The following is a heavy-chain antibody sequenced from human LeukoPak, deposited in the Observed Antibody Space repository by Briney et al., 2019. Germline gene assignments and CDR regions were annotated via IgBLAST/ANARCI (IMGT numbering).Heavy chain of an antibody. CDR2: ISSSSSTI. J-gene: IGHJ4*02. CDR1: GFTFNRCW. D-gene: IGHD2-15*01. Sequence: GGSLRLSCVVSGFTFNRCWMNWVRQAPGKGLEWVSYISSSSSTIYYADSVKGRFTISRDNAKNSLYLQMNSLRAEDTAVYYCARDLYCSGGSCYPFDYWGQGTLVTVSS. CDR3: ARDLYCSGGSCYPFDY. V-gene: IGHV3-48*01.